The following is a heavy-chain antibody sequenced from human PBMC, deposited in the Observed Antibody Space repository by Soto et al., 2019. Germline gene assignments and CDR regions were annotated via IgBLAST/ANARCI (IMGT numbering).Heavy chain of an antibody. CDR3: ARYSGRYSYNWFDP. Sequence: SDTLSLTCTVSGGSLSSYYWSWIRQPPGKGLEWIGYIYYSGTTNYNPSLKSRVTISVDTSKNQFSLKLSSVTAADTAVYYCARYSGRYSYNWFDPWGQGTLVTVSS. D-gene: IGHD1-26*01. J-gene: IGHJ5*02. V-gene: IGHV4-59*01. CDR1: GGSLSSYY. CDR2: IYYSGTT.